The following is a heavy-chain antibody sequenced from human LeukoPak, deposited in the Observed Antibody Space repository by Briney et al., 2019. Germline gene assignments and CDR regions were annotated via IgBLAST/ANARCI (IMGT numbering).Heavy chain of an antibody. CDR1: GFTFRNYV. Sequence: PGGSLRLSCAASGFTFRNYVIHWVRQAPGKGLEWVAVISYDGNDKHYADSVKGRFTISRDNSKNTLYLQMNSLRVEDTAVYYCAKDQYDYVRGEFDYWGQGTLVTVSS. J-gene: IGHJ4*02. D-gene: IGHD3-16*01. CDR3: AKDQYDYVRGEFDY. CDR2: ISYDGNDK. V-gene: IGHV3-30*18.